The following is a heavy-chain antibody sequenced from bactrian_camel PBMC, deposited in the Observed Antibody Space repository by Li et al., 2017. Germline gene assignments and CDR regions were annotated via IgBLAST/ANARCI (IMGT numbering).Heavy chain of an antibody. D-gene: IGHD5*01. J-gene: IGHJ4*01. V-gene: IGHV3S1*01. CDR3: AAEFPDDVGMGTAWCTSIYPTAYHY. CDR1: GYTYKHCC. Sequence: VQLVESGGGSVQAGGSLTLSCQASGYTYKHCCVGWFRQAPGKEREGVATIDSDGAIRYADSVKNRFTGSKDSAKPTMYLQMNSLRPEDTGMYYCAAEFPDDVGMGTAWCTSIYPTAYHYWGQGTQVTVS. CDR2: IDSDGAIR.